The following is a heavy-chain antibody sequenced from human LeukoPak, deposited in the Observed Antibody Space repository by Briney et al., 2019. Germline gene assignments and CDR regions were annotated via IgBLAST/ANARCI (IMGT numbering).Heavy chain of an antibody. CDR3: AKKTPGTYPSDY. Sequence: PPGGSLRLSCAASGFSFSSTAMNWVRQAPGKGLEWVSASGTDGDTYYADSVHGRFTISRDNSRNTLYLQMTKLRAEDTAVYYCAKKTPGTYPSDYWGQETLVTVS. D-gene: IGHD6-13*01. V-gene: IGHV3-23*01. CDR2: SGTDGDT. J-gene: IGHJ4*02. CDR1: GFSFSSTA.